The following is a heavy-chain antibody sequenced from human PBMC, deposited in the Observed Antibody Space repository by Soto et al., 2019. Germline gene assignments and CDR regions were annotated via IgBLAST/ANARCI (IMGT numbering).Heavy chain of an antibody. V-gene: IGHV3-30-3*01. D-gene: IGHD6-13*01. CDR1: GFTFSSYA. CDR2: ISYDGSNK. CDR3: ARGTVSSSWSLDY. Sequence: GGSLRLSCAASGFTFSSYAMHWVRQAPGKGLEWVAVISYDGSNKYYADSVKGRFTISRDNSKNTLYLQMNSLRAEDTAVYYCARGTVSSSWSLDYWGQGTLVTVSS. J-gene: IGHJ4*02.